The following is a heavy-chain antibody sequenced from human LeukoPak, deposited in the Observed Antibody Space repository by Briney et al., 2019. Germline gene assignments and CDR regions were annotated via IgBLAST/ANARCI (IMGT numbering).Heavy chain of an antibody. D-gene: IGHD3-10*01. V-gene: IGHV3-53*01. CDR3: AREKGRGVISPYYDY. J-gene: IGHJ4*02. Sequence: GGSLRLSCAASGLTVRNNYMSWVRQAPGKGLEWVSVVYSDGSTYYEDSVKGRFTISRDTSKNTLSLQMNSPRVEDTAVYYCAREKGRGVISPYYDYWGQGTLVTVS. CDR1: GLTVRNNY. CDR2: VYSDGST.